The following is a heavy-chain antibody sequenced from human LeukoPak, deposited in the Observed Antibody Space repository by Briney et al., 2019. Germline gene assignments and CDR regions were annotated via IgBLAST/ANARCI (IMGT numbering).Heavy chain of an antibody. Sequence: GGSLRLSCAASGFTFSSYEMNWVRQAPGKGLELVSYISSSGSTIYYADSVKGRFTTSRDNAKNSLYLQMNSLRAEDTAVYFCARGANELFRLVDVWGKGTTVTVSS. CDR1: GFTFSSYE. D-gene: IGHD1-1*01. V-gene: IGHV3-48*03. CDR3: ARGANELFRLVDV. J-gene: IGHJ6*04. CDR2: ISSSGSTI.